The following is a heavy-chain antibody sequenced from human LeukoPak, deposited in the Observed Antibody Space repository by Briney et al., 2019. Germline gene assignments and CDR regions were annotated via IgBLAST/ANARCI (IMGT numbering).Heavy chain of an antibody. J-gene: IGHJ4*02. CDR2: ISAYNGNT. D-gene: IGHD6-6*01. CDR1: GYTFTSYG. Sequence: ASVKVSCKASGYTFTSYGISWVRQAPGQGLEWMGWISAYNGNTNYAQKLQGRVTMTTDTSTSTAYMELRSLRSDDTAVYYSARVVSYEYSSSPEDFDYWGQGTLVTVSS. V-gene: IGHV1-18*01. CDR3: ARVVSYEYSSSPEDFDY.